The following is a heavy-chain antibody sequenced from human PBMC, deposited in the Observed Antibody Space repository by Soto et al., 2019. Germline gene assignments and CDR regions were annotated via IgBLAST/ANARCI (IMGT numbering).Heavy chain of an antibody. CDR1: GFTFINYA. J-gene: IGHJ2*01. D-gene: IGHD1-26*01. CDR2: ISGGGDAA. CDR3: ARKILGSTTRPNYWYFDL. Sequence: EVQVLESGGGLVQPGGSLRLSCAGSGFTFINYAMNWVRQAPGKGLEWVSSISGGGDAAFFPDSVRGLFTISRDNSKNTVTLQMNSLGVDDTAVYYCARKILGSTTRPNYWYFDLWGRGTLVTVSS. V-gene: IGHV3-23*01.